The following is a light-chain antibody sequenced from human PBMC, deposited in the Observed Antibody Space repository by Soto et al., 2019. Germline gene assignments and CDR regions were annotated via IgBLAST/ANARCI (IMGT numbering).Light chain of an antibody. CDR3: QQYHNSPWP. Sequence: EIGLTQSPGTLSLSPGERATLSCRARQSLSSSYLAWYQQKPGQAPRLLISGASSRATGIPDRFSGSGSATDFILTISELEPEDFAVYYSQQYHNSPWPFGRGTTVEIK. J-gene: IGKJ4*02. V-gene: IGKV3-20*01. CDR1: QSLSSSY. CDR2: GAS.